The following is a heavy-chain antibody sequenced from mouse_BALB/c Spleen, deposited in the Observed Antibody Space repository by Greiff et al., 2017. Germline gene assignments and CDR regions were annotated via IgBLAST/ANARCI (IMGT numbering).Heavy chain of an antibody. J-gene: IGHJ1*01. CDR3: ARDYYRYDERDWYFDV. V-gene: IGHV5-6-5*01. CDR1: GFTFSSYA. D-gene: IGHD2-14*01. Sequence: DVKLVESGGGLVKPGGSLKLSCAASGFTFSSYAMSWVRQTPEKRLEWVASFSSGGSTYYPDSVKGRFTISRDNARNILYLQMSSLRSEDTAMYYCARDYYRYDERDWYFDVWGAGTTVTVSS. CDR2: FSSGGST.